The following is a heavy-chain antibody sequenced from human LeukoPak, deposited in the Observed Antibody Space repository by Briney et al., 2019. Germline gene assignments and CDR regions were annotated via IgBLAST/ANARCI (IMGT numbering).Heavy chain of an antibody. CDR2: ISGSGGST. V-gene: IGHV3-23*01. J-gene: IGHJ6*02. D-gene: IGHD3-3*01. CDR1: GFTFSSYA. Sequence: GGSLRLSCAASGFTFSSYAMSWVRQAPGKGLEWVSAISGSGGSTYYADSVKGRFTISRDNSKNTLYLQMNSLRAEDTAVYYCEKGFGTIFGVVQYYYYYYGMDVWGQGTTVTVSS. CDR3: EKGFGTIFGVVQYYYYYYGMDV.